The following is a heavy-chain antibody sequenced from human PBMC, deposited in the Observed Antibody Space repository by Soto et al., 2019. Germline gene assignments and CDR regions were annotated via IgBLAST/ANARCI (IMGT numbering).Heavy chain of an antibody. D-gene: IGHD2-2*03. J-gene: IGHJ6*02. CDR1: GGSISSYY. V-gene: IGHV4-59*01. CDR2: IYYSGST. CDR3: ARRVGLRYYYYYYGMDV. Sequence: SETLSLTCTVSGGSISSYYWSWIRQPPGKGLEWIGYIYYSGSTNYNPSLKSRVTISVDTSKNQFSLKLSSVTAADTAVYYCARRVGLRYYYYYYGMDVWGQGTKVTVYS.